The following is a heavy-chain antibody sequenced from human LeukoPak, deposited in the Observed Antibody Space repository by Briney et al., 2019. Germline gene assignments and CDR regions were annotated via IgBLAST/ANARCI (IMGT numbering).Heavy chain of an antibody. J-gene: IGHJ4*02. CDR1: GFSLTTSGVG. CDR2: IYWDDDK. D-gene: IGHD3-22*01. CDR3: AHKPDYYDSSGYYRKSNYYFDY. V-gene: IGHV2-5*02. Sequence: SGPTLVNPTQTLTLTCTFSGFSLTTSGVGVGWIRQPPGKALEWLAVIYWDDDKRYSPSLKSRLTITKDTSKNQVVLTMTNVDPVDTATYYCAHKPDYYDSSGYYRKSNYYFDYWGQGTLVTVSS.